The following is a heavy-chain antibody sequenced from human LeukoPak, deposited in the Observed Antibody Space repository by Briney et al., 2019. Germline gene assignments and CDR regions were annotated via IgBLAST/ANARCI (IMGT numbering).Heavy chain of an antibody. D-gene: IGHD2-15*01. CDR3: ARPRRMIRYCSGGSCYSDFDY. V-gene: IGHV1-2*02. CDR1: GYTFTGYY. J-gene: IGHJ4*02. CDR2: INPNSGGT. Sequence: AASVKVSCKASGYTFTGYYMHWVRQAPGQGLEWMGWINPNSGGTNYAQKFQGRVTMTRDTSISTAYMELSRLRSEDTAVYYCARPRRMIRYCSGGSCYSDFDYWGQGTLVTVSS.